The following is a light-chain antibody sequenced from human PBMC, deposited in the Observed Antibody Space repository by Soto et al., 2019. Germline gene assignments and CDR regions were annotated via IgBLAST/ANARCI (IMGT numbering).Light chain of an antibody. CDR1: QSVSSY. CDR3: QQYGSSPGT. V-gene: IGKV3-20*01. CDR2: GAS. J-gene: IGKJ1*01. Sequence: EIVLTQSPATLSLSPGERARLSCRASQSVSSYLAWYQQKPGQAPRLLIYGASSRATGIPDRFSGSGSGTDFTLTISRLEPEDFAVYYCQQYGSSPGTFGQGTKVDI.